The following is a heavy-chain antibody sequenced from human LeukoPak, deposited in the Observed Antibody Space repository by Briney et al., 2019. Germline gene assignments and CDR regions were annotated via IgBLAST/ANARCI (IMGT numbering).Heavy chain of an antibody. CDR2: ISAYNGNT. CDR1: GYTFTSYG. Sequence: GASVKVSCKASGYTFTSYGISWVRQAPGQGLEWMGLISAYNGNTNYAQKLQGRVTMTTDTSTSTAYMELRSLRSDDTAVYYCARDSIVEMATIANDYWGQGTLVTVSS. D-gene: IGHD5-24*01. J-gene: IGHJ4*02. CDR3: ARDSIVEMATIANDY. V-gene: IGHV1-18*01.